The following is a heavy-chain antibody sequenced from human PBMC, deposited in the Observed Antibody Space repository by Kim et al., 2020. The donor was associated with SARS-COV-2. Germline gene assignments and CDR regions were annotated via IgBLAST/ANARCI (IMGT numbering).Heavy chain of an antibody. CDR3: ARALHLYYYYYYGPMDV. Sequence: GVSLRLSCAASGFTFSSYWMHWVRQAPGKGLVWVSRINSDGSSTSYADSVKGRFTISRDNAKNTLYLQMNSLRAEDTAVYYCARALHLYYYYYYGPMDVWGQGTTVTVSS. CDR1: GFTFSSYW. J-gene: IGHJ6*02. V-gene: IGHV3-74*01. D-gene: IGHD3-16*02. CDR2: INSDGSST.